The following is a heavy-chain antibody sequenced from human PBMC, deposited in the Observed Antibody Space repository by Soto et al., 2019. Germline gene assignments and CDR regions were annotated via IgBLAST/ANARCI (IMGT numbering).Heavy chain of an antibody. CDR3: ARQRWLQFLRFDY. V-gene: IGHV3-30-3*01. CDR1: GLTFSSYA. CDR2: ISYDGSNK. D-gene: IGHD5-12*01. J-gene: IGHJ4*02. Sequence: GGSLRLSCAASGLTFSSYAMHWVRQAPGKGLEWVAVISYDGSNKYYADSVKGRFTISRDNSKNTLYLQMNSLRAEDTAVHYCARQRWLQFLRFDYSGQGTLVTVSS.